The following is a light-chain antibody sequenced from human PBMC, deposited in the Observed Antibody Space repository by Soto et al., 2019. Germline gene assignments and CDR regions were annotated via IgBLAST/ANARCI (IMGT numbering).Light chain of an antibody. CDR2: GAS. CDR3: QQYTYWPYT. CDR1: QSVSRN. J-gene: IGKJ2*01. Sequence: EIVMTQSPATLSVSPGERATLSCRASQSVSRNLAWYQQKPGQAPRLLISGASNRATGIQARFSGSGSGTEFTLTISSLQSEEFAVYYCQQYTYWPYTFGQGTKLEIK. V-gene: IGKV3-15*01.